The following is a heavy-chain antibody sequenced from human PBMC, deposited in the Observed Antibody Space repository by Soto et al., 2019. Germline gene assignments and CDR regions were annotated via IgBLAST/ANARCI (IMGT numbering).Heavy chain of an antibody. CDR1: GVAFDDYA. V-gene: IGHV3-9*01. Sequence: GGSLRLSCVVSGVAFDDYAMHWVRQVPGKGLEWVAGISWSGTTIHYADSVKGRFTISRDNAKNSLYLEMSGLRPDDTAVYYCTKEVRNHLSYHFDNWGQGTLVTVSS. D-gene: IGHD1-1*01. CDR3: TKEVRNHLSYHFDN. J-gene: IGHJ4*02. CDR2: ISWSGTTI.